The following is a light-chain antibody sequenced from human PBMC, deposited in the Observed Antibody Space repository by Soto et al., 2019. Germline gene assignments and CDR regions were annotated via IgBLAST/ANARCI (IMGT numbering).Light chain of an antibody. V-gene: IGKV3-20*01. CDR2: GAS. CDR3: HQRNQ. J-gene: IGKJ5*01. Sequence: EVVLTQSPGTLSLSPGGRATLSCRARQIVASNNLAWYHQKPGQSPRLLIYGASSRATGIPDRFTGSGSGTDFTLTISSVEPEDFAMYYCHQRNQFGQGTRLEIK. CDR1: QIVASNN.